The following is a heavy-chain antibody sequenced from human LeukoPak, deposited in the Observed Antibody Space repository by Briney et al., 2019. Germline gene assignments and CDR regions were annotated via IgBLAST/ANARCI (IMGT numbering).Heavy chain of an antibody. Sequence: SETLSLTCAVYGGSFSGYYWSWIRQPPGKGLEWIGEINHSGSTNYNPSLKSRVTISVDTSKSQFSLKLSFVTAADTAVYYCAREGHGMDVWGKGTTVTVSS. CDR2: INHSGST. CDR3: AREGHGMDV. CDR1: GGSFSGYY. J-gene: IGHJ6*04. V-gene: IGHV4-34*01.